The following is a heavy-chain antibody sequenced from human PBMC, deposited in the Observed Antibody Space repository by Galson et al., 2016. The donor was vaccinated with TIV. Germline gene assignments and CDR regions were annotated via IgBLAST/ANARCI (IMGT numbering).Heavy chain of an antibody. CDR3: TRDSWTSGYKSAWEAFDF. CDR1: GASVSSGNYY. Sequence: ETLSLTCTVSGASVSSGNYYWTWIRQSPGKGLECMGYIFSSGSTKYNPSLKSRVTISADTSKNQFSLKLSSVTAADTAVYYCTRDSWTSGYKSAWEAFDFWGQGTMVTVSS. V-gene: IGHV4-61*01. J-gene: IGHJ3*01. CDR2: IFSSGST. D-gene: IGHD6-19*01.